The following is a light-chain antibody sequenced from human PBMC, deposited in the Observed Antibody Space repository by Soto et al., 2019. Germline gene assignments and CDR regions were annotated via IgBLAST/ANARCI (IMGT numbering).Light chain of an antibody. Sequence: QSVLTQPPSASGSPGQSVTISCTGTRSDVGGYNYVSWYQQHPGKAPKLIIYEVAKRPSGVPDRFSGSKSGNTASLTVSGLQAEDEGDYYCQSYDSSLSGWLFGGGTKVTVL. J-gene: IGLJ3*02. V-gene: IGLV2-8*01. CDR2: EVA. CDR3: QSYDSSLSGWL. CDR1: RSDVGGYNY.